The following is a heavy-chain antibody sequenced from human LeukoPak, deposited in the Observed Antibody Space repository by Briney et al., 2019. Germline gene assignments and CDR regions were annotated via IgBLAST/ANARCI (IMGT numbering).Heavy chain of an antibody. CDR3: ARVSRWQLPYFDF. Sequence: PSETLSLTCTVSGGSMSSSYWSWIRQPPGKGLEWIGYINYSGSTKYNPSLKSRVTISEDTSKNQFSLNMTSVTDADTAVYYCARVSRWQLPYFDFWGQGALVTVSS. CDR2: INYSGST. V-gene: IGHV4-59*01. J-gene: IGHJ4*02. CDR1: GGSMSSSY. D-gene: IGHD4-23*01.